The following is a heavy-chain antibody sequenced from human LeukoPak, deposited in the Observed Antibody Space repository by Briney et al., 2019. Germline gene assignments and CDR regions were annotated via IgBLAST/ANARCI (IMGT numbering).Heavy chain of an antibody. V-gene: IGHV3-15*01. CDR1: GGSFSGYY. J-gene: IGHJ3*02. Sequence: PSETLSLTCAVYGGSFSGYYWSWVRQAPGKGLEWVGRSKGKSDGGTTDYAAPVTGRFILSRDDSKSTLYLQMNSLKTEVTAVYYCTTDNGDLAFDIWGQGTMVTVSS. CDR3: TTDNGDLAFDI. CDR2: SKGKSDGGTT. D-gene: IGHD2-8*01.